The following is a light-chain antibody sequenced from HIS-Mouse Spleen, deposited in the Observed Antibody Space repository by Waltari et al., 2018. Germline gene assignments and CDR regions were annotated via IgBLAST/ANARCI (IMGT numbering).Light chain of an antibody. CDR2: EGS. J-gene: IGLJ1*01. CDR3: CSYAGSSTYV. V-gene: IGLV2-23*01. Sequence: QSALTQPASVSGSPGQSITISCTGTSSDVGSYNLVSWYQQHPGKAPKLMIYEGSKRPSGVSKRCSGSKSCNTASLTISGLQAEDEADYYCCSYAGSSTYVFGTGTKVTVL. CDR1: SSDVGSYNL.